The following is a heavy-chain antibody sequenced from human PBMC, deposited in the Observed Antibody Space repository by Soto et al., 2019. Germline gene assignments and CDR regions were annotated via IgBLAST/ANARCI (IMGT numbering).Heavy chain of an antibody. D-gene: IGHD3-3*01. V-gene: IGHV3-23*01. Sequence: GGSLRLSCASSRFTFSNYAMSWVRQAPGKGLEWVSGISSTGGSTYYADSVKGRFTISRDNSKNTLDLQMSSLRAEDTAIYYCARAHDYDFWSGFLFYGMDVWGQGTTVTVSS. CDR1: RFTFSNYA. CDR2: ISSTGGST. J-gene: IGHJ6*02. CDR3: ARAHDYDFWSGFLFYGMDV.